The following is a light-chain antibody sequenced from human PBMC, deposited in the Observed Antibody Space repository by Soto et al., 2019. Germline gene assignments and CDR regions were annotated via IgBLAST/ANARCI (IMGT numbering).Light chain of an antibody. CDR1: SSDVGSYNL. V-gene: IGLV2-23*01. Sequence: LTQPASVSGSPGQSITISCTGTSSDVGSYNLVSWYQQHPGKAPKLMIYEGTKRPSGVSNRFSGSKSGNTASLTISGLQAEDEADYYCCSYAGSRTHVVFGGGTKLTVL. CDR3: CSYAGSRTHVV. CDR2: EGT. J-gene: IGLJ2*01.